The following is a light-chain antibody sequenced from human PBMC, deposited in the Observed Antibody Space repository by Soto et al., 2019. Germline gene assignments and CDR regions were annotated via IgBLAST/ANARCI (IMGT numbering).Light chain of an antibody. CDR2: RDN. V-gene: IGLV1-44*01. Sequence: QSVLTQPPSASGTPGQRVTISCSGSSSNIGSTVNWYRQLPGTAPKLLIYRDNQRPSWVPDRFSGSKSGTSASLAISGLQSEDEADYYCALWDDSLNGWVFGGGTKPTVL. CDR3: ALWDDSLNGWV. CDR1: SSNIGST. J-gene: IGLJ3*02.